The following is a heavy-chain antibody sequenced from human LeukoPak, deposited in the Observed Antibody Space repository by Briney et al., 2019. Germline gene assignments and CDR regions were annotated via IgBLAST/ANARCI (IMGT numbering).Heavy chain of an antibody. CDR2: INPSGGSP. J-gene: IGHJ4*02. CDR1: GYTFNGYY. V-gene: IGHV1-46*02. D-gene: IGHD2-2*01. Sequence: GASVKVSCKSSGYTFNGYYMHWVRQAPGQGFEWMGIINPSGGSPTYAQKLQGRVTMTRDMSTNTIYMELNSLTSNDTAIYYCARGPRQLPEDWGQGTLVTV. CDR3: ARGPRQLPED.